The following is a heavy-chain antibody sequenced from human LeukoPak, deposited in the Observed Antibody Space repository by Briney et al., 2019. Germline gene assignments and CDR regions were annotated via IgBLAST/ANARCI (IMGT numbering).Heavy chain of an antibody. J-gene: IGHJ4*02. Sequence: PSETLSLTCTVSGGSISSYYWSWIRQPPGKGLEWIGYIYYSGSTNYNPSLKSRVTISVDTSKNQFSLKLSSVTAADTAVYYCARESPPRTHYYDSSALDYWGQGTLVTVSS. CDR1: GGSISSYY. V-gene: IGHV4-59*01. CDR3: ARESPPRTHYYDSSALDY. D-gene: IGHD3-22*01. CDR2: IYYSGST.